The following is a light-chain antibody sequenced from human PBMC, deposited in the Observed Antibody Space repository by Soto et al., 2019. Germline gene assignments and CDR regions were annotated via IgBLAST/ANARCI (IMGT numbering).Light chain of an antibody. V-gene: IGLV2-8*01. CDR3: SSYAGSNTPYV. CDR2: EVN. Sequence: QSALTQPPSASGSPGQSVTISCTGTSSDDGGYNYVSWYQHHPGNAPKLMIYEVNKRTSGVPDRFSGSKSGNTASLTVSGLQAEDEADYYCSSYAGSNTPYVFGTGTKVTVL. CDR1: SSDDGGYNY. J-gene: IGLJ1*01.